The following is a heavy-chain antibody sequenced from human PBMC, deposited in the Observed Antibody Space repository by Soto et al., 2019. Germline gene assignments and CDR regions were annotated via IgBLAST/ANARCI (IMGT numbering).Heavy chain of an antibody. D-gene: IGHD1-26*01. CDR1: GFTFSNAW. CDR3: TTRGVVSFNFDY. V-gene: IGHV3-15*01. CDR2: IKSKTDGGTT. Sequence: GGSLRLSFAASGFTFSNAWMSWVRQAPGKGLEWVGRIKSKTDGGTTDYAAPVKGRFTISRDDSKNTLYLQMNSLKTEDTAVYYCTTRGVVSFNFDYWGQGTLVTVSS. J-gene: IGHJ4*02.